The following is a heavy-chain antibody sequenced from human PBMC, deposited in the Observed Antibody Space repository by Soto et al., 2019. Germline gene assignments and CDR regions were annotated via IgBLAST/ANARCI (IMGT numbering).Heavy chain of an antibody. V-gene: IGHV1-24*01. D-gene: IGHD6-13*01. Sequence: SCKAAGYAFTVDCSSWVRQAPGKGLEWMGGFDPEDGNTIYAQKFQGRVTMTEDTSTDTAYMELSSLRSEDTAVYYCATGGIAAAGKAYYYYYMDVWGKGTTVTVSS. CDR1: GYAFTVDC. CDR2: FDPEDGNT. J-gene: IGHJ6*03. CDR3: ATGGIAAAGKAYYYYYMDV.